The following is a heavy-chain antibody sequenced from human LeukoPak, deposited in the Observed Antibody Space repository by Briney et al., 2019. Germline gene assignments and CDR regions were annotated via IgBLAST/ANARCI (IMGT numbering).Heavy chain of an antibody. J-gene: IGHJ4*02. CDR2: INEDGSDK. CDR3: AASSSSWYRGWD. D-gene: IGHD6-13*01. CDR1: GFSFSRYW. V-gene: IGHV3-7*01. Sequence: GGSLRLSCEASGFSFSRYWMSWVRQAPGMGLEWVANINEDGSDKYYVESVKGRFTVSRDNAKNSQYLQMNSLRAEDTGVYFCAASSSSWYRGWDWGQGILVTVSS.